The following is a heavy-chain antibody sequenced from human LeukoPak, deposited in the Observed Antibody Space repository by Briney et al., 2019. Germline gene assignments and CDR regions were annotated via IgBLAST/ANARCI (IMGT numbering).Heavy chain of an antibody. Sequence: GASVKVSCKASGHTFTGYYMHWVRQAPGQGLEWMGWINPNSGGTNYAQKFQGRVTMTRDTSISTAYMELSRLRSDDTAVYYRAGRPDPYWLDYWGQGTLVTVSS. V-gene: IGHV1-2*02. J-gene: IGHJ4*02. D-gene: IGHD6-19*01. CDR3: AGRPDPYWLDY. CDR2: INPNSGGT. CDR1: GHTFTGYY.